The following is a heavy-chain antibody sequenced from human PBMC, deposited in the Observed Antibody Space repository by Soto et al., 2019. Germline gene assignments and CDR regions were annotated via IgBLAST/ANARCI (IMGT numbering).Heavy chain of an antibody. V-gene: IGHV2-5*02. CDR3: AHRIVTNNWFDP. D-gene: IGHD3-22*01. CDR1: GFSLSTSGVG. CDR2: IYWDDNK. Sequence: QITLKESGPTLVKPTQTLTLTCTFSGFSLSTSGVGVGWIRQPPGKALEWLALIYWDDNKRYSPSLKTRLTSTKDTSKNQVVLKMTNMDPVDTATYYCAHRIVTNNWFDPWGQGTLVTVSS. J-gene: IGHJ5*02.